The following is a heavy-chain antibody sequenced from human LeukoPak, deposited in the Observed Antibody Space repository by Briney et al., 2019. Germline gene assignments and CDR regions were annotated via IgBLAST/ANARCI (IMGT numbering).Heavy chain of an antibody. CDR3: ARSRGYRYGYFYYGMDV. CDR1: GGTFSNYA. Sequence: ASVKVSCKASGGTFSNYAISWVRQAPGQGLEWMGGIIPIFGTANYAQKFQGRVTITADESTSTAYMELSSLRSEDTAVYYCARSRGYRYGYFYYGMDVWGQGTTVTVSS. D-gene: IGHD5-18*01. V-gene: IGHV1-69*13. J-gene: IGHJ6*02. CDR2: IIPIFGTA.